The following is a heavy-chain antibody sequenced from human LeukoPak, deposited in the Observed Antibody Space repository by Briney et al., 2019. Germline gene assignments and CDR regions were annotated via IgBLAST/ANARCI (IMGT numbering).Heavy chain of an antibody. D-gene: IGHD3-10*01. CDR1: GYSFTSYG. CDR3: ARAENYYGSGSYYNGGQFDP. J-gene: IGHJ5*02. V-gene: IGHV1-18*01. Sequence: GASVKVSCKASGYSFTSYGIIWVRQAPGQGLEWMGWISAYNGNTNYAQKLQGRVTMTTDTSTSTAYMELRSLRSDDTAMYYCARAENYYGSGSYYNGGQFDPWGQGTLVTVSS. CDR2: ISAYNGNT.